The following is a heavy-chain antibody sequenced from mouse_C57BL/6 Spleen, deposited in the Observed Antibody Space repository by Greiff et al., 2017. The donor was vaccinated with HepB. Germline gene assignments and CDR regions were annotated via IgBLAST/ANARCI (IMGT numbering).Heavy chain of an antibody. V-gene: IGHV1-82*01. J-gene: IGHJ3*01. CDR1: GYAFSSSW. Sequence: QVQLKESGPELVKPGASVKISCKASGYAFSSSWMNWVKQRPGKGLEWIGRIYPGDGDTNYNGKFKGKATLTADKSSSTAYMQLSSLTSEDSAVYFCARDYGSSPFAYWGQGTLVTVSA. D-gene: IGHD1-1*01. CDR3: ARDYGSSPFAY. CDR2: IYPGDGDT.